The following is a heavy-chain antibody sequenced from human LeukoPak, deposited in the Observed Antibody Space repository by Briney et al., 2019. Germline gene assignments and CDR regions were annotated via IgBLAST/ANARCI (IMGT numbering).Heavy chain of an antibody. CDR2: IYYSGST. V-gene: IGHV4-59*12. CDR3: ARDSSIVGATFFDY. Sequence: PSETLSLTCTVSGGSISSYYWSWIRQPPGKGLEWIGYIYYSGSTNYNPSLKSRVTISVDTSKNQFSLKLSSVTAADTAVYYCARDSSIVGATFFDYWGQGTLVTVSS. CDR1: GGSISSYY. J-gene: IGHJ4*02. D-gene: IGHD1-26*01.